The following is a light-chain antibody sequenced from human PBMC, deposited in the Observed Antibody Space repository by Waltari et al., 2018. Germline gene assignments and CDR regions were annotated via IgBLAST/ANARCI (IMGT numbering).Light chain of an antibody. CDR3: QQYNNWPFT. CDR2: GAS. V-gene: IGKV3-15*01. J-gene: IGKJ2*01. Sequence: EIVMTQSPATLSVSPGERATLSCRASQSVSSNFAWYQQKPGQAPRHLIYGASTRATGIPARFSGSGSGTEFTLTISSLQSEDFAVYYCQQYNNWPFTFGQGTKLEIK. CDR1: QSVSSN.